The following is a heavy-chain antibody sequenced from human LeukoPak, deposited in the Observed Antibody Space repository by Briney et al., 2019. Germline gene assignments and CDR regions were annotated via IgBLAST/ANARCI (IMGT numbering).Heavy chain of an antibody. CDR2: IYYSGST. J-gene: IGHJ6*02. V-gene: IGHV4-59*01. CDR1: GGSISSYY. Sequence: SETLSLTCTVFGGSISSYYWSWIRQPPGKGLEWIGYIYYSGSTNYNPSLKSRVTISVDTSKNQFSLRLSSVTAADTAVYYCARDGSNWSNDYYHGVDVWGQGTTVTVSS. CDR3: ARDGSNWSNDYYHGVDV. D-gene: IGHD4-11*01.